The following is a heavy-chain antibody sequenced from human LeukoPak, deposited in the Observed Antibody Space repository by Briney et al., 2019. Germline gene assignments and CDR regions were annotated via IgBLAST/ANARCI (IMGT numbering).Heavy chain of an antibody. V-gene: IGHV4-34*01. Sequence: SETLSLTCAVYVGSFSDYYWSWIRQPPGKGLEWVGEINHSGSTNYNPSLKSRVTISVDTSKNQFSLKLTSVTAADTAVYYCASPNYDSCWFDPWGQGTLVTVSS. CDR2: INHSGST. J-gene: IGHJ5*02. CDR3: ASPNYDSCWFDP. CDR1: VGSFSDYY. D-gene: IGHD3-3*01.